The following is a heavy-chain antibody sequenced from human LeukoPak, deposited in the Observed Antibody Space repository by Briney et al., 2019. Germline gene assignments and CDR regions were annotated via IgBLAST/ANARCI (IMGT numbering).Heavy chain of an antibody. CDR1: GYTFINYT. V-gene: IGHV1-18*01. Sequence: ASVKVSCKASGYTFINYTISWVRQAPGQGLEWMGWIRAYNGNTNYAQKLQGRVTMTTDTSTTTAYMELRSLRSDDTAVYYYARDHYYDSSGYYSGDAFDIWGQGTMVTVSS. CDR3: ARDHYYDSSGYYSGDAFDI. D-gene: IGHD3-22*01. CDR2: IRAYNGNT. J-gene: IGHJ3*02.